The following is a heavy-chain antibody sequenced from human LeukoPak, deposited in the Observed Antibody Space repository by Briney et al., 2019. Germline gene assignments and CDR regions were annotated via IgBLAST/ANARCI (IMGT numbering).Heavy chain of an antibody. D-gene: IGHD6-19*01. V-gene: IGHV3-23*01. J-gene: IGHJ4*02. CDR1: GFTFSSYA. Sequence: WGSLRLSCAASGFTFSSYAMSWVRQAPGQGLDWVSSISAGGSSTYYAASVKGRFTISRDNSKNTLYLQMNSLRAEDTAVYYCAKRSVTGTYYLDYWGQGTLVPVSS. CDR3: AKRSVTGTYYLDY. CDR2: ISAGGSST.